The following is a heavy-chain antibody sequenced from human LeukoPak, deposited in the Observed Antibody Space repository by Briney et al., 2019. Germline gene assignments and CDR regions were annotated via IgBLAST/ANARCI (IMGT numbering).Heavy chain of an antibody. J-gene: IGHJ3*02. CDR1: GGSFSRYY. V-gene: IGHV4-34*01. CDR3: ARGDVDPYVLDI. D-gene: IGHD3-10*02. CDR2: INHSGST. Sequence: SETLSLTCAVYGGSFSRYYWNWIRQPPGKGLEWIGEINHSGSTNYNPSLKSRVTISVDTSKNQFSLKVNSVIAAHTAVYYCARGDVDPYVLDIWGQGTMVTVSS.